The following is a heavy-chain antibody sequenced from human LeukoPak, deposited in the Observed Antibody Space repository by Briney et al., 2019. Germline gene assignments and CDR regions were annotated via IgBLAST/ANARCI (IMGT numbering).Heavy chain of an antibody. Sequence: PGGSLRLSCAASGFTFSSYWMHWVRQAPGKGLVWVSRINSDGSSTSYADSVKGRFTISRDNAKSTLYLQMNSLRAEDTAVYYCARDRRIWFGELLFLPWGKGTTVTVSS. J-gene: IGHJ6*04. D-gene: IGHD3-10*01. CDR1: GFTFSSYW. CDR3: ARDRRIWFGELLFLP. CDR2: INSDGSST. V-gene: IGHV3-74*01.